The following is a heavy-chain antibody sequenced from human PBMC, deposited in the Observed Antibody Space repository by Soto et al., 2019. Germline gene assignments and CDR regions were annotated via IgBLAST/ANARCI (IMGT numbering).Heavy chain of an antibody. Sequence: QVQLQESGPGLVKPSQTLSLTCTVSGGSISSGDYYWSGIRQPPGKGLEWIGYIYYSGFTYYNPSLNSRLTMSVDTSKNQFSLKLSSVIAADTAVYYCARSDNYVPFDHWGQGTLVTVSS. D-gene: IGHD4-4*01. J-gene: IGHJ4*02. CDR2: IYYSGFT. CDR3: ARSDNYVPFDH. V-gene: IGHV4-30-4*01. CDR1: GGSISSGDYY.